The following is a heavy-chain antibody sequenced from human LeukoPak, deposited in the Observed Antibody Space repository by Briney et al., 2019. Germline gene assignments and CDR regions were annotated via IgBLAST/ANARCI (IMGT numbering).Heavy chain of an antibody. CDR2: ISGSGGST. CDR3: AKGGVFTMVRGVIFDY. CDR1: GFTFNSYA. J-gene: IGHJ4*02. Sequence: GGSLRLSCAASGFTFNSYAMIWVRQAPGKGLEWVSAISGSGGSTYYADSVKGRFTISRDNSKNTLYLQMNSLRAEDTAVYYCAKGGVFTMVRGVIFDYWGQGTLVTVSS. V-gene: IGHV3-23*01. D-gene: IGHD3-10*01.